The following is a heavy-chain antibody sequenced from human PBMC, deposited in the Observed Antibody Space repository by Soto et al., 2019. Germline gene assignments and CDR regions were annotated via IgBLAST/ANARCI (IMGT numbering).Heavy chain of an antibody. CDR2: IYYSGST. Sequence: SETLSFTCTVSGGSISSSSYYWGWIRQPPGKGLEWIGSIYYSGSTYYNPSLKSRVTISVDTSKNQFSLKLSSVTAADTAVYYCARHEVPDGAFDIWGQGTMVTVSS. CDR1: GGSISSSSYY. J-gene: IGHJ3*02. V-gene: IGHV4-39*01. CDR3: ARHEVPDGAFDI.